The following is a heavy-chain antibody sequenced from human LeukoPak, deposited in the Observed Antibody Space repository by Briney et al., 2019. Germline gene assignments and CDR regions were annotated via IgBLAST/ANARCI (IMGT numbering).Heavy chain of an antibody. CDR3: SRVNPLTYYYYYYMDV. V-gene: IGHV3-7*01. CDR2: IKQDGSEE. CDR1: GFTLSHYW. J-gene: IGHJ6*03. Sequence: PGGSLRLSSAASGFTLSHYWMSWVRQAPGKGLEWVANIKQDGSEEYYVDSVKGRFTISRDNTKNTLFLQMNSLRAEDTAVYYCSRVNPLTYYYYYYMDVWGKGTTVTVSS.